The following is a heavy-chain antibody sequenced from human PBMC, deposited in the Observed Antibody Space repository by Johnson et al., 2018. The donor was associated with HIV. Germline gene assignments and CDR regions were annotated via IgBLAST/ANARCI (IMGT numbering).Heavy chain of an antibody. CDR3: ARERDDSSGYYYHDAFDI. CDR1: GFTLTNYP. Sequence: VQLVESGGGVVQPGRSLRLSCAASGFTLTNYPMHWVRQAPGKGLEWVANIKQDGSEKYYVDSVKGRFTISRDNAKNSLYLQMNSLRAEDTAVYYCARERDDSSGYYYHDAFDIWGQGTMVTVSS. V-gene: IGHV3-7*03. D-gene: IGHD3-22*01. J-gene: IGHJ3*02. CDR2: IKQDGSEK.